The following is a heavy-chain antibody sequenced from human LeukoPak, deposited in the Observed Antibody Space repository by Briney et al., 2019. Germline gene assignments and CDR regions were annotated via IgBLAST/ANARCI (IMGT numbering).Heavy chain of an antibody. CDR3: ARFVGACSGGSCYSDY. J-gene: IGHJ4*02. CDR2: IYPGDSDT. CDR1: GCSFTSYW. V-gene: IGHV5-51*01. Sequence: GESLKISCKGSGCSFTSYWIGWVRQMPGKGLEWMGIIYPGDSDTRYSPSFQGQVTISADKSISTAYLQWNSLKASDTAMYYCARFVGACSGGSCYSDYWGQGTLVTVSS. D-gene: IGHD2-15*01.